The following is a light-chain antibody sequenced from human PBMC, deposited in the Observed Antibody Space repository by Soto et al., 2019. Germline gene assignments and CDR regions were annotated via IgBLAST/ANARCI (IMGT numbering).Light chain of an antibody. Sequence: QSALTQFASVSGSPGQSITISCTGTSIDVGAYNYVSWYQQHPDKAPKLLIYEVGNRPSGVSFRFSGSKSGNTASLTISGRQAEDEADYYCSSYTARGTRVFGTGTKLNVL. CDR3: SSYTARGTRV. CDR2: EVG. J-gene: IGLJ1*01. V-gene: IGLV2-14*01. CDR1: SIDVGAYNY.